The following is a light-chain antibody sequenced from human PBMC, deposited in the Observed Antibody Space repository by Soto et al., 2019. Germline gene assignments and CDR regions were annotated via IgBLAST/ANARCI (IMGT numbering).Light chain of an antibody. CDR2: KAS. Sequence: DSQLTQSPSTLSRSVGDRASITCRASQAISSWLAWYQQKPGKAPKLLIYKASTLKSGVPSRFSGSGSGTEFTLTISSLQPDDFATYYCQHYNSYSEAFGQGTKVDIK. CDR3: QHYNSYSEA. CDR1: QAISSW. J-gene: IGKJ1*01. V-gene: IGKV1-5*03.